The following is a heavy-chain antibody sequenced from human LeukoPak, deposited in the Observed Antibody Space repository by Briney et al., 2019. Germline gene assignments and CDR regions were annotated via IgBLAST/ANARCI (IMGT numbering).Heavy chain of an antibody. CDR3: ARDRTKYSSSWYYYYYGMDV. Sequence: PSETLSLTCTVSGGSISSYYWSWIRQPPWKGLEWIGYIYYSGSTNYNPSLKSRVTISVDTSKNQFSLKLSSVTAADTAVYYCARDRTKYSSSWYYYYYGMDVWGQGTTVTVSS. CDR2: IYYSGST. CDR1: GGSISSYY. D-gene: IGHD6-13*01. V-gene: IGHV4-59*01. J-gene: IGHJ6*02.